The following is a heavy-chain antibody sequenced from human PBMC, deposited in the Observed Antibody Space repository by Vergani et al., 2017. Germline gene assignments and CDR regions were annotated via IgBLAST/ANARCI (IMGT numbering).Heavy chain of an antibody. V-gene: IGHV4-31*03. D-gene: IGHD2-15*01. CDR1: GGSISSGGYY. CDR2: IDYSGRN. CDR3: ANGCCSGGSCYSDWFDP. J-gene: IGHJ5*02. Sequence: QVQLQESGPGLVKPSQTLSLTCTVSGGSISSGGYYWSWLRQHPGKGLEWIGYIDYSGRNYYNPSLKSRVTISVDTSKNQFTLKVSSVTAADTAVYYGANGCCSGGSCYSDWFDPWGQGTLVTVSS.